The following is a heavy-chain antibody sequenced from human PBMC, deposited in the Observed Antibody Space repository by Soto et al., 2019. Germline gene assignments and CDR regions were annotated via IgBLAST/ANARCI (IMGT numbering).Heavy chain of an antibody. J-gene: IGHJ4*02. D-gene: IGHD2-15*01. CDR1: GYTFTSYG. V-gene: IGHV1-18*04. Sequence: QVQLVQSGAEVKKPGASVKVSCKASGYTFTSYGISWVRQAPGQGLEWMGWISAYNGNTNYAQKLQGRVTMTTDTSTSTGYMELRGLRSDDTAVYYCAREGPVSVVVVAANDPYFGYWGQGTLVTVSS. CDR2: ISAYNGNT. CDR3: AREGPVSVVVVAANDPYFGY.